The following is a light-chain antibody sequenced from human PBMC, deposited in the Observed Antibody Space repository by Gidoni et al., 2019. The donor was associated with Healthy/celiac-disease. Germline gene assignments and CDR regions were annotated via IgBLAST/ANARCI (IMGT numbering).Light chain of an antibody. V-gene: IGKV1-39*01. CDR2: AAD. J-gene: IGKJ2*04. CDR3: QQSYSTPCS. CDR1: QSISSY. Sequence: DIQLTQSPSSLSASVGDRVTITCRASQSISSYLNWYQQKPGKAPKLLIYAADSLQSGVPSRFSGSGSGTDFTLTISSLQPEDFATYYCQQSYSTPCSFGQGTKLEIK.